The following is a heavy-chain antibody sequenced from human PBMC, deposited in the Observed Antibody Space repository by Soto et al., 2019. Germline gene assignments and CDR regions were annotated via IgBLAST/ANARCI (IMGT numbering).Heavy chain of an antibody. D-gene: IGHD3-22*01. V-gene: IGHV4-59*01. Sequence: SETLSLTCTVSGGSISSYYWSLIRQPPGKGLEWIGYIYYSGSTNYNPSLKSRVTISVDTSKNQFSLKLSSVTAADTAVYYCARVLDYYDSSGPNPYYYYGMDVWGQGTTVTVSS. CDR1: GGSISSYY. CDR2: IYYSGST. J-gene: IGHJ6*02. CDR3: ARVLDYYDSSGPNPYYYYGMDV.